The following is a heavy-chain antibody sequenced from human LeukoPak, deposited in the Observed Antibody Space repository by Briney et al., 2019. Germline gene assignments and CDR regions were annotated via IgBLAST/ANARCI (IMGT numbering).Heavy chain of an antibody. Sequence: GGSLRLSCVASGFTFSNFDMHWVRQAPGKGLEWVALIWYDESTKYYGDSVRGRFTISRDNSKNTLNLQMNSLRAEDTAVYYCARDLHSSSWYLPYYYGMDVWGQGTTVTVSS. V-gene: IGHV3-33*01. CDR3: ARDLHSSSWYLPYYYGMDV. D-gene: IGHD6-13*01. CDR2: IWYDESTK. CDR1: GFTFSNFD. J-gene: IGHJ6*02.